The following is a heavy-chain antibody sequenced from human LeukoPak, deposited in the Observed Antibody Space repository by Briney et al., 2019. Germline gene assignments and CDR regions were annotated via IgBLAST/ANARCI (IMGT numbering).Heavy chain of an antibody. CDR1: GFTFDDYT. J-gene: IGHJ4*02. Sequence: PGGPLRLSCAASGFTFDDYTMHWVRQAPGKGLEWVSLISWDGGSTYYADSVKGRFTISRDNSKNSLYLQMNSLRTEDTALYYCAKDPSMIVVGLPDYWGQGTLVTVSS. D-gene: IGHD3-22*01. CDR2: ISWDGGST. CDR3: AKDPSMIVVGLPDY. V-gene: IGHV3-43*01.